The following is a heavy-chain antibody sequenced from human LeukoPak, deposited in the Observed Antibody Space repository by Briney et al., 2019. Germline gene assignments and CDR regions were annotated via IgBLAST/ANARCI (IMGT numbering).Heavy chain of an antibody. CDR3: ARDGTYYYGSGSYPNYYYYGMDV. J-gene: IGHJ6*04. V-gene: IGHV4-59*01. Sequence: SETLSLTCTVSGGPISSYYWSWIRQPPGKGLEWIGFIYYSGSTNYNPSLKSRVTISVDTSKNQFSLKLSSVTAADTAVYYCARDGTYYYGSGSYPNYYYYGMDVWGKGTTVTVSS. D-gene: IGHD3-10*01. CDR2: IYYSGST. CDR1: GGPISSYY.